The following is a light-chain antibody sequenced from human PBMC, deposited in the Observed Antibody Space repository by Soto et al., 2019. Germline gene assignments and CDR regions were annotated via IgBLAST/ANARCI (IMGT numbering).Light chain of an antibody. V-gene: IGKV1-5*03. CDR1: QRSSIC. CDR3: QQYDRCYT. J-gene: IGKJ2*01. Sequence: DIQMTQSPSTLSASVGDRVTITCRASQRSSICLAWYQQKPWKAPRLLIYKTSNLGSGVPSRFSGSGSGTEFTLTICGLQPYDFSSYYCQQYDRCYTFGPGTKL. CDR2: KTS.